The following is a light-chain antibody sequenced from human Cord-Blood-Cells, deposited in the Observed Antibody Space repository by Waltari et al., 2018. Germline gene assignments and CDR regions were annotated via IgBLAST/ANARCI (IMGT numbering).Light chain of an antibody. V-gene: IGLV2-14*03. CDR3: SSYTSSSTNWV. Sequence: QSALTQPAPVSGSPGQSITISCTETRSDVGGYNYVPWYQQHPGKAPKLMIYDVSNRPSGVSNRFSGSKSGNTASLTISGLQAEDEADYYCSSYTSSSTNWVFGGGTKLTVL. CDR2: DVS. CDR1: RSDVGGYNY. J-gene: IGLJ3*02.